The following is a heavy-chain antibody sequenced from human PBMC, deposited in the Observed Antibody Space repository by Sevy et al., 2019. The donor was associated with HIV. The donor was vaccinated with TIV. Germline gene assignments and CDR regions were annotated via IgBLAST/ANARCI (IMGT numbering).Heavy chain of an antibody. D-gene: IGHD3-3*01. J-gene: IGHJ4*02. CDR1: GYTFTSYA. CDR3: AADYDFWSGYYVY. V-gene: IGHV1-3*01. CDR2: INAGNGNT. Sequence: ASVKVSCKASGYTFTSYAMHWVRQAPGQRLEWMGWINAGNGNTKYSQKFQGGVTITRDTSGSTAYMELSSLRSEDTAVYYCAADYDFWSGYYVYWGQGTLVTVSS.